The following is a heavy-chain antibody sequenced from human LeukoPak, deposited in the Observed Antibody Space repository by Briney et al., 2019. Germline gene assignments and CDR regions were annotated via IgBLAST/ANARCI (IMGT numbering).Heavy chain of an antibody. J-gene: IGHJ4*02. V-gene: IGHV4-38-2*02. CDR1: GGSISSYY. CDR3: AGGFGELYAAYYFDY. D-gene: IGHD3-10*01. CDR2: IYHSGST. Sequence: SETLSLTCTVSGGSISSYYWGWIRQPPGKGLEWIGSIYHSGSTYYNPSLKSRVTISVDTSKNQFSLKLSSVTAADTAVYYCAGGFGELYAAYYFDYWGQGTLVTVSS.